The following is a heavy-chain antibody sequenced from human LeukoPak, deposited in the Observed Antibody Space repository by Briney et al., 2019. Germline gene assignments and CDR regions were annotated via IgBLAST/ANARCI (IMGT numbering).Heavy chain of an antibody. CDR3: TRDRGSSTLGDY. Sequence: GGSLRLSCTASGFTFGDYALSWFRQAPGKGLEWLSFIRSKDHGGTTEYAASVKGRFTISRDDSNSIAYLQMNSLIIEDTAVYYCTRDRGSSTLGDYWGQGTLVTVSS. CDR1: GFTFGDYA. D-gene: IGHD7-27*01. V-gene: IGHV3-49*03. J-gene: IGHJ4*02. CDR2: IRSKDHGGTT.